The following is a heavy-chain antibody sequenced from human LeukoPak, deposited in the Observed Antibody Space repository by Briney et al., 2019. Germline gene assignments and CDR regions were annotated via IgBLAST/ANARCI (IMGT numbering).Heavy chain of an antibody. V-gene: IGHV4-39*01. J-gene: IGHJ4*02. Sequence: TPSETLSLTCTVSGGSISSSSYYWGWIRQPPGKGLEWIGSIYYSGSTYYNPSLKSRVTISVDTSKNQFSLKLSSVTAADTAVYYCARHLYGDYSYYFDYWGQGTLVTVSS. CDR1: GGSISSSSYY. CDR3: ARHLYGDYSYYFDY. D-gene: IGHD4-17*01. CDR2: IYYSGST.